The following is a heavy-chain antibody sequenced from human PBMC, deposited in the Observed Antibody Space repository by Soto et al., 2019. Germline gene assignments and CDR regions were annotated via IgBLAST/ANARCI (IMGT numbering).Heavy chain of an antibody. Sequence: QVQLVESGGGVVQPGRSLRLSCAASGFTFSSYGMHWVRQAPGKGLEWVAVISYDESNKFYADSVKGRFTISRDNSKNMLYLHMNSLRGEDTAIYYCAREEGAYTTGWYPAHGAFDIWGQGTKVTVSS. D-gene: IGHD6-19*01. J-gene: IGHJ3*02. CDR1: GFTFSSYG. CDR3: AREEGAYTTGWYPAHGAFDI. V-gene: IGHV3-30*03. CDR2: ISYDESNK.